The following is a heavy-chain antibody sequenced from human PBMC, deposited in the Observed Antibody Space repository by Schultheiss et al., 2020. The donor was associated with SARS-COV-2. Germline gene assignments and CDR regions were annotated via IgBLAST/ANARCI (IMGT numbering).Heavy chain of an antibody. CDR2: ISGSGGST. Sequence: GGSLRLSCAASGFTFSSYSMNWVRQAPGKGLEWVSAISGSGGSTYYADSVKGRFTISRDNSKNTLYLQMNSLRAEDTAVYYCARDGPRTTVDYYYYGMDVWGQGTTVTVSS. CDR1: GFTFSSYS. D-gene: IGHD4-23*01. CDR3: ARDGPRTTVDYYYYGMDV. V-gene: IGHV3-23*01. J-gene: IGHJ6*02.